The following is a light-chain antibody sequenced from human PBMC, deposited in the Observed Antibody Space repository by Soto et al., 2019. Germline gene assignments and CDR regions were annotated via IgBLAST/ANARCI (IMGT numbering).Light chain of an antibody. CDR2: EVN. V-gene: IGLV2-8*01. J-gene: IGLJ1*01. Sequence: HSVLTQPPGASGSPGETVTISCAGTSSEVGGYNYVSWYQQYPGKAPKLMIYEVNKRPSGVPDRFSGSKSGNTASLTVSGLXAEDEADYYCSSYANSSTLYVFGTGTKVTVL. CDR1: SSEVGGYNY. CDR3: SSYANSSTLYV.